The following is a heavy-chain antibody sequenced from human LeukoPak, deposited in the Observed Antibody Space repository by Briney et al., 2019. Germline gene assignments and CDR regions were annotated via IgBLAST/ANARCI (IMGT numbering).Heavy chain of an antibody. V-gene: IGHV3-30-3*01. J-gene: IGHJ3*02. CDR2: ISYDGSNK. CDR1: GFTFSSYA. CDR3: ARETSTDAFDI. Sequence: GGSLRLSCAASGFTFSSYAMHWVRQAPGKGLEWVAVISYDGSNKYCADSVKGRFTISRDNSKNTLYLQMNSLRAEDTAVYYCARETSTDAFDIWGQGTMVTVSS.